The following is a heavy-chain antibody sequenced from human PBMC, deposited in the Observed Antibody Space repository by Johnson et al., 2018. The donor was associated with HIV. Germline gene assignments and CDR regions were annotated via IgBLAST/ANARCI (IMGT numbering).Heavy chain of an antibody. V-gene: IGHV3-30*19. CDR2: ISYDGSNK. Sequence: QVQLVESGGGVVQPGGSLRLSCAASGFTFSSYAMHCVRQAPGKGLEWVAVISYDGSNKYYADSVKGRFTISRDNSKNTLYLQMNSLRVEDTAVYYCARWEVLADAFDVWGRGTLVTVSS. J-gene: IGHJ3*01. CDR1: GFTFSSYA. CDR3: ARWEVLADAFDV. D-gene: IGHD1-26*01.